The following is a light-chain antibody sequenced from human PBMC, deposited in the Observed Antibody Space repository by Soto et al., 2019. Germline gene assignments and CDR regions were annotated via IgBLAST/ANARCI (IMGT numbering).Light chain of an antibody. V-gene: IGLV1-40*01. CDR1: SSNIGTYS. CDR2: GNT. CDR3: QSYDSTLSARYV. J-gene: IGLJ1*01. Sequence: QSVLTQPPSASGTPGQRVTISCSGSSSNIGTYSVSWYQHFPGTAPKLLIVGNTIRPSGVPDRFSASTSGTSASLAITGLQAEDEGDYYCQSYDSTLSARYVFGTGTKLTVL.